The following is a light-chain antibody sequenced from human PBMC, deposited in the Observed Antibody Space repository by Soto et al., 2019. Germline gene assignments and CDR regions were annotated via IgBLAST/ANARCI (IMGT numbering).Light chain of an antibody. CDR3: QQYHNWPPQYT. CDR2: GAS. Sequence: EIVMTQSPASLSVSPGEEATLSCRASQTVASNLAWYQQKPGQGPRLLIHGASTRATGVPDRFSGSGSGTDFTLTISSLQSEDFAVYYCQQYHNWPPQYTFGQGTKLQIK. CDR1: QTVASN. V-gene: IGKV3-15*01. J-gene: IGKJ2*01.